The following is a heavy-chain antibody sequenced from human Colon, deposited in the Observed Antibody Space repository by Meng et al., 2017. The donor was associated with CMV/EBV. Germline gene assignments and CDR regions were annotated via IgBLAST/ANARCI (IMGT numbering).Heavy chain of an antibody. D-gene: IGHD3-22*01. CDR2: ISGDGGDT. CDR1: GASEFPFSTYA. Sequence: GGSLRLSCAASGASEFPFSTYAMHWVRQAPGKGLGCVSAISGDGGDTYYADSVKGRFIISRDNSKNTLYLQMGSLRAEDMAVYYCARGYYDSSAYFYKWFDPWGQGTLVTVSS. V-gene: IGHV3-64*02. CDR3: ARGYYDSSAYFYKWFDP. J-gene: IGHJ5*02.